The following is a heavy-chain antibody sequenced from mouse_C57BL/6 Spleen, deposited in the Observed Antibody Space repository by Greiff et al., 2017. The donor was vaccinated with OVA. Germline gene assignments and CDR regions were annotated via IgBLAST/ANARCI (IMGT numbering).Heavy chain of an antibody. V-gene: IGHV1-82*01. CDR1: GYAFSSSW. Sequence: QVHVKQSGPELVKPGASVKISCKASGYAFSSSWMNWVKQRPGKGLEWIGRIYPGDGDTNYNGKFKGKATLTADKSSSTAYMQLSSLTSEDSAVYFCARAYGYDGAWFAYWGQGTLVTVSA. J-gene: IGHJ3*01. CDR3: ARAYGYDGAWFAY. D-gene: IGHD2-2*01. CDR2: IYPGDGDT.